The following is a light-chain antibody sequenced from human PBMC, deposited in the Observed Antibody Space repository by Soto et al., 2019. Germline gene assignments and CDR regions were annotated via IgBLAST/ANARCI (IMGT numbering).Light chain of an antibody. CDR3: AAWDDSLSDVV. CDR1: TSNIGAPYD. J-gene: IGLJ2*01. V-gene: IGLV1-47*01. Sequence: QSVLTQPPSVSGAPGQRVSISCTGSTSNIGAPYDVHWYQQLPGTAPKLLIYRNNQRPSGVPDRFSGSKSGTSASLAISGLRSEDEADYYCAAWDDSLSDVVFGGGTKLTVL. CDR2: RNN.